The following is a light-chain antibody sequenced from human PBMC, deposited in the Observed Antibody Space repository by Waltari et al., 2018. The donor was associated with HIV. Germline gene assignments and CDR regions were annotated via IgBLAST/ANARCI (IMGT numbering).Light chain of an antibody. CDR3: QQRSDWPIT. J-gene: IGKJ5*01. CDR1: QSVSSH. Sequence: EIVLTQSPATLSLSPGEGATLSCRASQSVSSHLAWYQQKPGQAPRLLIVDASNRAPGIPARFSGSGSGTDFTLTISGLEPEDFAVYYCQQRSDWPITFGQGTRLEIK. CDR2: DAS. V-gene: IGKV3-11*01.